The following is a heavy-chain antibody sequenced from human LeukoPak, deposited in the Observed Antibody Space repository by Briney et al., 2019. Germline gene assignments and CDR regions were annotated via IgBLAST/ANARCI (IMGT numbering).Heavy chain of an antibody. Sequence: ASVKVSCKASGYTFTSYDINWVRQATGQGLEWMGWMNPNSGNTGYAQKFQGRVTMTRNTSISTAYMELSSLRSGDTAVYYCARAARQYKLMVRGVIFGYWGQGTLVTVSS. CDR2: MNPNSGNT. V-gene: IGHV1-8*01. D-gene: IGHD3-10*01. CDR1: GYTFTSYD. CDR3: ARAARQYKLMVRGVIFGY. J-gene: IGHJ4*02.